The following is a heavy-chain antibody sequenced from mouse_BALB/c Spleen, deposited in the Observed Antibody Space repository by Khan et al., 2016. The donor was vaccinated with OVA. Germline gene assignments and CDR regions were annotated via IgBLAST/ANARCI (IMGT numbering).Heavy chain of an antibody. CDR3: ARHSYGPFAY. V-gene: IGHV5-9-3*01. CDR2: INSDGDYT. J-gene: IGHJ3*01. D-gene: IGHD1-1*01. CDR1: GFTFSTFA. Sequence: EVELVESGGGLVKPGGSLKLSCIASGFTFSTFAMSWVRQTPEKRLEWVATINSDGDYTYYPDSVKGRFTISRDRAKNTLSLQMSSLRSEDTAMYYCARHSYGPFAYWGQGTLVTVSA.